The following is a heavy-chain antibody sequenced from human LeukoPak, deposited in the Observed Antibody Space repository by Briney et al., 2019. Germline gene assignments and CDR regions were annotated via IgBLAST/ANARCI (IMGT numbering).Heavy chain of an antibody. V-gene: IGHV1-69*05. Sequence: SVKVSCKXSGGTFNNSAISWVRQAPGQGLEWLGGIMPLFGTAGYSQKFQGRVTITKDESTRTVYLELTSLTSDDTAVYYCARDVHGDYGSGWFGPWGQGTLVSVSS. CDR3: ARDVHGDYGSGWFGP. CDR2: IMPLFGTA. CDR1: GGTFNNSA. J-gene: IGHJ5*02. D-gene: IGHD4-17*01.